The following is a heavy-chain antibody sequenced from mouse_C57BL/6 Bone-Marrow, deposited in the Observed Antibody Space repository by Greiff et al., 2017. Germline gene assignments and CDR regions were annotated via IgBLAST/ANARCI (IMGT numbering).Heavy chain of an antibody. CDR1: GYTFTGYW. Sequence: QVQLQQSGAELMKPGASVKLSCKATGYTFTGYWIAWVKQRPGHGLEWIGEILPGSGSTNYNEKFKGKATFTADTSSNPAYMQLSSLTTEDSAIYYCARAYYYCSSYEVNFDVWGTVTTVTVSS. CDR3: ARAYYYCSSYEVNFDV. V-gene: IGHV1-9*01. J-gene: IGHJ1*03. CDR2: ILPGSGST. D-gene: IGHD1-1*01.